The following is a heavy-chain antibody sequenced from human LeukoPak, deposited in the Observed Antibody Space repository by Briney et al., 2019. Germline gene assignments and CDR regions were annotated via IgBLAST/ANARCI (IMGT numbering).Heavy chain of an antibody. CDR3: ARLHYGDYGRFDP. CDR2: INPNSGGT. CDR1: GYTFTSYD. D-gene: IGHD4-17*01. Sequence: ASVKVSCKASGYTFTSYDINWVRQATGQGLEWMGWINPNSGGTNYAQKFQGRVTMTRDTSISTAYMELSRLRSDDTAVYYCARLHYGDYGRFDPWGQGTLVTVSS. V-gene: IGHV1-2*02. J-gene: IGHJ5*02.